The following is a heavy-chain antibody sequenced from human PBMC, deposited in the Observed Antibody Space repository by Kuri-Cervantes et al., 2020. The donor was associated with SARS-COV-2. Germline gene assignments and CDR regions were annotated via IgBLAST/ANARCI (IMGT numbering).Heavy chain of an antibody. CDR2: IYYSGST. Sequence: SETLSLTCTVSGGSISSSSYYWGWIRQPPGKGLEWIGSIYYSGSTYYNPSLKSRVTISVDTSKNQFSLKLSSVTAADTAAYYCAKIVVVPVTTIEPGRPFGYWGQGTLVTVSS. D-gene: IGHD2-2*01. CDR3: AKIVVVPVTTIEPGRPFGY. V-gene: IGHV4-39*01. CDR1: GGSISSSSYY. J-gene: IGHJ4*02.